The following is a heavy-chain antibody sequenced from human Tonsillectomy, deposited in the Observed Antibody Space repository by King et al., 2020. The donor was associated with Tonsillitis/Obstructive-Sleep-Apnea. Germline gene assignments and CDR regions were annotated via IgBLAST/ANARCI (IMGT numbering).Heavy chain of an antibody. Sequence: QLQESGPGLVKPSETLSLTCSVSGGSISSYYWSWIRQPPGKGLEWIGYIYYSGSTNYNPSLKSRVTISVDASRNQFSLKVSSVTAADTAVYYCAGLGRALFDPWGQGTLVTVSS. CDR2: IYYSGST. D-gene: IGHD3-10*01. J-gene: IGHJ5*02. CDR1: GGSISSYY. CDR3: AGLGRALFDP. V-gene: IGHV4-59*08.